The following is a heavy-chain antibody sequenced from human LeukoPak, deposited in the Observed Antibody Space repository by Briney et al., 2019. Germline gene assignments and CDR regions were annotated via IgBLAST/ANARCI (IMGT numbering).Heavy chain of an antibody. CDR2: ISSSGSTI. V-gene: IGHV3-11*01. D-gene: IGHD3-22*01. CDR1: GFAFNYYY. Sequence: GGSLRLSCAGSGFAFNYYYMTWVRQAPGKGLEWISYISSSGSTIYYADSVKGRFTISRYNAKHSVYLQMNSLKAEDTSVYYCTRGSDMYYESSGSFDYWGQGTLVTVSA. J-gene: IGHJ4*02. CDR3: TRGSDMYYESSGSFDY.